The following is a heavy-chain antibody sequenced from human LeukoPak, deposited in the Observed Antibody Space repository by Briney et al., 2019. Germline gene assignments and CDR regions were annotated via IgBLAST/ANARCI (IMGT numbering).Heavy chain of an antibody. CDR2: INHSGST. J-gene: IGHJ4*02. D-gene: IGHD6-13*01. V-gene: IGHV4-34*01. Sequence: PSETLSLTCAVYGGSFSCYYWSWIRQPPGKGLEWIGEINHSGSTNYNPSLKSRVTISVDTSKNQFFLKLSSVTAADTAVYYCARRWVAAAGTGYYFDYWGQGTLVTVSS. CDR3: ARRWVAAAGTGYYFDY. CDR1: GGSFSCYY.